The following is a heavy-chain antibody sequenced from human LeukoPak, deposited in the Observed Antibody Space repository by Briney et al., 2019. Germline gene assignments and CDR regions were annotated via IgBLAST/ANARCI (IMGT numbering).Heavy chain of an antibody. J-gene: IGHJ4*02. CDR2: TWYDGSKG. CDR3: ARGLQRPPYDILTGYFLDY. Sequence: PGRSLRLSCAASGFTFSSFGMHWVRQAPGKGLEWVAVTWYDGSKGYYADSVKGRFTISRDNTKNTLYLQMNSLRAEDTAVYYCARGLQRPPYDILTGYFLDYWGQGTLVTVSS. D-gene: IGHD3-9*01. V-gene: IGHV3-33*01. CDR1: GFTFSSFG.